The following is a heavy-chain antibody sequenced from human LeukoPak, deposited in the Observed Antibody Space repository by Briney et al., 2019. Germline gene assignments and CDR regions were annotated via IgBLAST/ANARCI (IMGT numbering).Heavy chain of an antibody. D-gene: IGHD1-26*01. V-gene: IGHV1-2*02. CDR1: GYTFTGYY. Sequence: EASVKVSCKASGYTFTGYYMHWVRQAPGQGLEWMGRTNPNSGGTNYVEKFQGRVTMTRDTSISTAYMELSRLTSDDTAMYYCARWSNSGFDYWGQGTLVTVSS. CDR2: TNPNSGGT. CDR3: ARWSNSGFDY. J-gene: IGHJ4*02.